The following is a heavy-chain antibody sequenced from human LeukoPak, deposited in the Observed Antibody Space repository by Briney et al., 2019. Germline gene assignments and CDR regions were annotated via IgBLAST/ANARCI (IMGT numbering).Heavy chain of an antibody. CDR3: VEGYGHFEY. CDR2: IKGDGSEK. J-gene: IGHJ4*02. CDR1: GFTFTDSW. Sequence: GGSLRLSCAASGFTFTDSWMSWVRQAPGKGREGVANIKGDGSEKYYVDSGEGRFTISRDNAKNSVYLQMSSLRVEDTSLYYSVEGYGHFEYWGQGTLVTVSS. D-gene: IGHD6-13*01. V-gene: IGHV3-7*01.